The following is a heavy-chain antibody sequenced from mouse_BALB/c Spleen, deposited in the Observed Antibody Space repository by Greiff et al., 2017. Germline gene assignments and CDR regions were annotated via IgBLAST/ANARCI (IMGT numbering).Heavy chain of an antibody. CDR1: GYTFTSYY. V-gene: IGHV1S81*02. CDR2: INPSNGGT. Sequence: QVQLQQSGAELVKPGASVKLSCKASGYTFTSYYMYWVKQRPGQGLEWIVEINPSNGGTNFNEKFKSKATLTVDKSSSTAYMQLSSLTSEDSAVYYCTRSAYDGYSWFAYWGQGTLVTVSA. J-gene: IGHJ3*01. CDR3: TRSAYDGYSWFAY. D-gene: IGHD2-3*01.